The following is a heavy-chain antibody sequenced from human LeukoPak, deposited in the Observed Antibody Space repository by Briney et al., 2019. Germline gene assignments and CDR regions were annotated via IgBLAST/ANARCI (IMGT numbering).Heavy chain of an antibody. CDR2: IYTSGST. D-gene: IGHD3-22*01. J-gene: IGHJ4*02. CDR1: GGSISSYY. CDR3: ARDRTYDSSGYYDY. V-gene: IGHV4-4*07. Sequence: PSETLSLTCTVSGGSISSYYWSWIRQPAGKGLEWIGRIYTSGSTNYNPSLKSRVTMSVDTSKSQFSLKLSSVTAADTAVYYCARDRTYDSSGYYDYWGQGTLVTVSS.